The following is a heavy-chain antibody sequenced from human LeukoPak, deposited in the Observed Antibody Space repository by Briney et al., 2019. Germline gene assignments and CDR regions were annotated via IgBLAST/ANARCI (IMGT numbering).Heavy chain of an antibody. J-gene: IGHJ4*02. CDR3: ARANFLYCSSTTCLFDY. V-gene: IGHV1-2*02. D-gene: IGHD2-2*01. Sequence: ASVKVSCKASGYTFTDYYMHWVRQAPGQGMEWMGWINPNDGDTNYAQKFQGRVTMTRDTSISTAHMEVSRLRSDDTAVYYCARANFLYCSSTTCLFDYWGQGTLVTVSS. CDR2: INPNDGDT. CDR1: GYTFTDYY.